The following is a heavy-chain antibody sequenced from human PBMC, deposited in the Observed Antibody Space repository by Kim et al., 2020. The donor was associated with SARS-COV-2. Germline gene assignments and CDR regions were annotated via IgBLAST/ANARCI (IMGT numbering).Heavy chain of an antibody. J-gene: IGHJ4*02. V-gene: IGHV5-51*01. CDR3: ARRASPLGYCSSTSCYDY. D-gene: IGHD2-2*01. CDR2: IYPGDSDT. Sequence: GESLQISCQGSGYSFTSYWIGWVRQMPGKGLEWMGIIYPGDSDTRYSPSFQGQVTISADKSISTAYLQWSSLKASDTAMYYCARRASPLGYCSSTSCYDYWGQGTLVTVSS. CDR1: GYSFTSYW.